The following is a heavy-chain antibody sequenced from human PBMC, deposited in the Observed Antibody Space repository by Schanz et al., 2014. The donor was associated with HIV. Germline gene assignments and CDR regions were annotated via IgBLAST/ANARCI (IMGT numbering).Heavy chain of an antibody. J-gene: IGHJ4*02. CDR3: ANEEVPNDY. CDR1: GFTFSSYA. V-gene: IGHV3-23*01. CDR2: ISSSGSST. Sequence: EVQLLESGGGLVQRGGSLRLSCAASGFTFSSYAMSWVRQAPGKGLEWVSAISSSGSSTYYADSVKGRLTISRDNSKNTLYLQMNSLRAEDTAVYYCANEEVPNDYWGQGTLVTVSS.